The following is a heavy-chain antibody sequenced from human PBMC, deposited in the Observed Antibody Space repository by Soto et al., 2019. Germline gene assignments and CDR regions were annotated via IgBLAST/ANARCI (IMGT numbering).Heavy chain of an antibody. V-gene: IGHV4-59*08. J-gene: IGHJ4*02. CDR1: GGSISSYY. CDR2: SYYSGST. D-gene: IGHD5-18*01. CDR3: ARHKGAMVNFDY. Sequence: QVQLQESGPGLVKPSETLSLTCTVSGGSISSYYWSWIRQPPGKGLEWIGYSYYSGSTNYNPSLKTXXTISVDTSKNQFSLKLSSVTAADTAVYYCARHKGAMVNFDYWGQGTLVTVSS.